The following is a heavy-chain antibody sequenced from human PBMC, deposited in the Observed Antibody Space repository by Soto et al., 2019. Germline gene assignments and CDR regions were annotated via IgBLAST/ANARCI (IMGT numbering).Heavy chain of an antibody. V-gene: IGHV4-59*08. CDR1: GGSISSYY. CDR2: IYYTGST. Sequence: QVQLQESGPGLVKPSETLSLACTVSGGSISSYYWSWIRQPPGKGLEWIGYIYYTGSTNYHPSLKSRVTISIDTSKHQFSLKLSSVNAADTAVYYCARQRYDIVTGYYNYGMDVWCQGTTVTVSS. CDR3: ARQRYDIVTGYYNYGMDV. D-gene: IGHD3-9*01. J-gene: IGHJ6*02.